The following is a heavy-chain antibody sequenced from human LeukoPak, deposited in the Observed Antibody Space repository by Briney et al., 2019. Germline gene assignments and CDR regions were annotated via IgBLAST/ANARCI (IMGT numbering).Heavy chain of an antibody. CDR2: IYPADSDT. D-gene: IGHD6-6*01. J-gene: IGHJ6*03. Sequence: GESLKISCQGSGYSFTSYWIGWVRQMPGKGLEWMGIIYPADSDTRYSPSFQGQVTISADISIRTAYLQWSSLRASDTAVYYCARRAFTSSSFSYYYYVDVWGKGTTVTVSS. CDR1: GYSFTSYW. V-gene: IGHV5-51*01. CDR3: ARRAFTSSSFSYYYYVDV.